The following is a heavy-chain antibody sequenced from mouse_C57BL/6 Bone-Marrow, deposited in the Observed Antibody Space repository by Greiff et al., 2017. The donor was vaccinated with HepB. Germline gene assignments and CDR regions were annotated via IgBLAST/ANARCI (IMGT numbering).Heavy chain of an antibody. CDR3: AIIYYDYGWFAY. D-gene: IGHD2-4*01. CDR1: GYTFTDYY. Sequence: VQLQQSGPELVKPGASVKISCKASGYTFTDYYMNWVKQSPGQSLEWIGDINPNNGGTNYNQKFKGKATLTVDKSSSTAYMQLRSLTSEDSAVYYCAIIYYDYGWFAYWGQGTLVTVSA. V-gene: IGHV1-26*01. J-gene: IGHJ3*01. CDR2: INPNNGGT.